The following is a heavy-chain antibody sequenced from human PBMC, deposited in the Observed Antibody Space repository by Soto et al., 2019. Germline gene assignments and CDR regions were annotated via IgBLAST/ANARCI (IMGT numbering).Heavy chain of an antibody. CDR3: ARDLNYYYGIDV. Sequence: EVQLVESGGGLVQPGGSLRLSCAASGFTFSSYEMNWVRQAPGKGLEWVSYISSSGSTIYYADSVKGRFTISRDNAKNSLYLQMTSLRAEDTAVYYCARDLNYYYGIDVWGQGTTVTVSS. J-gene: IGHJ6*02. CDR1: GFTFSSYE. V-gene: IGHV3-48*03. CDR2: ISSSGSTI.